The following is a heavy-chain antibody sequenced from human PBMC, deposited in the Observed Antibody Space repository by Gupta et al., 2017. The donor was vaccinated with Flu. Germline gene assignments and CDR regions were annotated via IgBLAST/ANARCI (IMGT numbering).Heavy chain of an antibody. CDR3: ARDWGGAGL. CDR2: MSFSGDII. CDR1: GFTVSDYY. D-gene: IGHD3-16*01. V-gene: IGHV3-11*01. Sequence: QVQLVESGGGLVKPGGPLRLSCAASGFTVSDYYMNWIRQAPGKGLEWISYMSFSGDIIYYADSVKGRFTISRDNVKNSLYLQMSSLRAEDTAGYYCARDWGGAGLWGQGTLVTVSS. J-gene: IGHJ4*02.